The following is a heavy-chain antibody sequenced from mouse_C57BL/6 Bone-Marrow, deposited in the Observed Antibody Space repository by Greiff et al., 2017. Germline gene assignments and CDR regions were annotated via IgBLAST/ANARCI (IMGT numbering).Heavy chain of an antibody. CDR2: INPNYGTT. D-gene: IGHD2-13*01. V-gene: IGHV1-39*01. CDR3: ARGDSAPYAY. Sequence: EVQLQQSGPELVKPGASVKISCKASGYSFTDYNMNWVKQSNGKSLEWIGVINPNYGTTSYNQKFKGKTTLTVDQSSSTAYMQLNSLTTENSSVYYCARGDSAPYAYWGQGTLVTVSA. CDR1: GYSFTDYN. J-gene: IGHJ3*01.